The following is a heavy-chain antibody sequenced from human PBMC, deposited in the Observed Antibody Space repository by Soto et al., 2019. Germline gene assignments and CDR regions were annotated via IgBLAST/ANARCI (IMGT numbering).Heavy chain of an antibody. CDR1: GGYINSYY. CDR2: IYYSGST. J-gene: IGHJ4*02. D-gene: IGHD6-13*01. Sequence: PSETLSLTCTVSGGYINSYYWSWTRQPPGKGLEWIGYIYYSGSTNYNPSLKSRVTISVDTSKNQFSLKLSSVTTADTAVYYCARSSRGAAAGFDYWGQGALVTVSS. V-gene: IGHV4-59*01. CDR3: ARSSRGAAAGFDY.